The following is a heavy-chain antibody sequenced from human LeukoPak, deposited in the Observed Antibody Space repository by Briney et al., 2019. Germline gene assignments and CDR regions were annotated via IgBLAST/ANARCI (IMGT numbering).Heavy chain of an antibody. CDR1: GFTLRSYA. D-gene: IGHD5-24*01. J-gene: IGHJ4*02. Sequence: GRSQRLSCSTSGFTLRSYAIHWVRQAPGKGLEWVALISYGGSNKYYADSVKGRFTISSDNSNNTVSLQMNSLRAEDTAVYFCVRDGDDFNFDYWGQGSLVTVSS. V-gene: IGHV3-30*03. CDR2: ISYGGSNK. CDR3: VRDGDDFNFDY.